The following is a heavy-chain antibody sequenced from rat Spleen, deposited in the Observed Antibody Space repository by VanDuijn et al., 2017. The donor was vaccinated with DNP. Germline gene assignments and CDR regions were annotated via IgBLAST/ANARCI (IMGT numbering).Heavy chain of an antibody. V-gene: IGHV3-1*01. CDR3: ARWNVFGYNGFDY. CDR1: GYSITSNY. Sequence: EVQLQESGPGLVKPSQSLSLTCSVTGYSITSNYWAWIRKFPGNKMEWMGYISYSGTTRYNPSLKSRASITRDTSKNHFFLQLNSVTPEDTATYFCARWNVFGYNGFDYWGQGVMVTVSS. CDR2: ISYSGTT. D-gene: IGHD1-9*01. J-gene: IGHJ2*01.